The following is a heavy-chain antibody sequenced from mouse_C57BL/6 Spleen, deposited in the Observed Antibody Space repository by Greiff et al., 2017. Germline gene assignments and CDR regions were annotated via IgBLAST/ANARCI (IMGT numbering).Heavy chain of an antibody. J-gene: IGHJ4*01. CDR1: GFTFNTYA. V-gene: IGHV10-3*01. CDR3: VRVCNYAMDY. Sequence: EVQGVESGGGLVQPKGSLILSCAASGFTFNTYAMHWVRQAPGKGLEWVARIRSKSSNYATYYADSVKDRFTISRGDSQSMLYLQMNNLKTEDTAMYYCVRVCNYAMDYWGQGTSVTVSS. CDR2: IRSKSSNYAT.